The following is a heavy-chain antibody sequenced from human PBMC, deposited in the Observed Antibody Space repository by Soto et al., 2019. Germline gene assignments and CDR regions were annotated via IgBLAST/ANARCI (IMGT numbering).Heavy chain of an antibody. CDR2: TSSSSNYI. Sequence: EVQLVESGGGLVKPGGSLRLSCAASGFTFNNYSMNWVRQAPGKGLEWVSSTSSSSNYIYYADSVKGRFTISRDNAKNSLFLQMNSLRAEDTAVYYCARDSQYSYGTPYYFDYWGQGTLVTVSS. V-gene: IGHV3-21*01. CDR1: GFTFNNYS. CDR3: ARDSQYSYGTPYYFDY. D-gene: IGHD5-18*01. J-gene: IGHJ4*02.